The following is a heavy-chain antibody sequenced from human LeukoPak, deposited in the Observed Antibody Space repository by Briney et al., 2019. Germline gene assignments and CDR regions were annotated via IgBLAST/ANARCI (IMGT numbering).Heavy chain of an antibody. CDR3: ATRLGIDSIGWMGRTFDY. V-gene: IGHV1-69*02. J-gene: IGHJ4*02. Sequence: SVNLSCKASGGTCSSYTISWVRQAPGQGLEWMRRIIPILCIANYAQKFQGRVTITADKSTSTAYMELSSLRSEDTAVYYCATRLGIDSIGWMGRTFDYWGQGTLVTVSS. CDR2: IIPILCIA. D-gene: IGHD3-22*01. CDR1: GGTCSSYT.